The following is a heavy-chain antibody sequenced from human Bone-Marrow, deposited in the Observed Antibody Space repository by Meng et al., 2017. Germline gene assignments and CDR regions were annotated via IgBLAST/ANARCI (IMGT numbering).Heavy chain of an antibody. Sequence: QLQESGPGLVMPSGTLSLTCCVSGASVSSGYWWTWVRQPPGKGLEWIGEFHHSGTTNYNPSLRSRVAISVDTSKNQFSLRLTSVTAADTAVYHCAASSGWYSIDSWGQGTLVTVSS. CDR1: GASVSSGYW. D-gene: IGHD6-19*01. V-gene: IGHV4-4*02. CDR3: AASSGWYSIDS. J-gene: IGHJ4*02. CDR2: FHHSGTT.